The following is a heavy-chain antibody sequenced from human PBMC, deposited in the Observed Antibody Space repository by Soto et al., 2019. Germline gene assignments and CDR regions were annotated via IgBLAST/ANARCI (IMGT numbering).Heavy chain of an antibody. CDR2: IIPMFGTQ. D-gene: IGHD6-6*01. J-gene: IGHJ5*02. Sequence: QVQVFQSGAEVKKPGSSVRVSCKVSGGTLNSQSITWVRQAPGQGLEWMGGIIPMFGTQTDAKKSRGRVPISADKSTSTVYMGLRSLSPEDTAVYYCATSLAARRKPYNWLDAWGQGTPVTVSS. CDR3: ATSLAARRKPYNWLDA. CDR1: GGTLNSQS. V-gene: IGHV1-69*06.